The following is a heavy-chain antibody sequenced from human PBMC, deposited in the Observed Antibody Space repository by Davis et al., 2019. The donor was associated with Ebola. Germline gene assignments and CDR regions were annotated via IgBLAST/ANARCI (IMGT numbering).Heavy chain of an antibody. V-gene: IGHV4-61*09. Sequence: PSETLSLTCTVSGGSISSGSYYWSWIRQPAGKGLEWIGHIYTSGSTNYNPSLKSRVTISVDTSKNQFSLKLSSVTAADTAVYYCARGQWLVSFDYWGQGTLVTVSS. D-gene: IGHD6-19*01. J-gene: IGHJ4*02. CDR3: ARGQWLVSFDY. CDR1: GGSISSGSYY. CDR2: IYTSGST.